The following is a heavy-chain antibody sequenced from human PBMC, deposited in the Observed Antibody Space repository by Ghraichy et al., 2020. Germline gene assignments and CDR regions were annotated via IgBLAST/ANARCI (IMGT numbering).Heavy chain of an antibody. CDR3: ARDLDGDYEGTVYNWFDP. CDR2: ISSSSSYI. Sequence: GGSLRLSCAASGFTFSSYSMNWVRQAPGKGLEWVSSISSSSSYIYYADSVKGRFTISRDNAKNSLYLQMNSLRAEDTAVYYCARDLDGDYEGTVYNWFDPWGQGTLVTVSS. V-gene: IGHV3-21*01. CDR1: GFTFSSYS. J-gene: IGHJ5*02. D-gene: IGHD4-17*01.